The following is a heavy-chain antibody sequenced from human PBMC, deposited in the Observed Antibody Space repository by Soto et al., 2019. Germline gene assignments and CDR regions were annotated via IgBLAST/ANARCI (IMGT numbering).Heavy chain of an antibody. CDR2: ISYDGNNK. Sequence: QVQLVESGGGVVQPGRSLRLSCAASGFTFSSYAMHWVRQAPGKGLEWVAVISYDGNNKYYADSVKGRFTISRDNSKNTLYLQMNSLRAEDTAVYYCARDLVGDWGQGTLVTVSS. CDR1: GFTFSSYA. V-gene: IGHV3-30-3*01. D-gene: IGHD2-2*01. CDR3: ARDLVGD. J-gene: IGHJ4*02.